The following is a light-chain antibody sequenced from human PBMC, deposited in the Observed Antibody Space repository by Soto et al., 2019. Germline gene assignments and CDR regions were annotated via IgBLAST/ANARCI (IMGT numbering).Light chain of an antibody. CDR1: QSVYSN. V-gene: IGKV3-15*01. CDR2: ESS. J-gene: IGKJ4*01. CDR3: QQYQSWPLT. Sequence: EIVMTQSPATLSLSPWERATLSCRASQSVYSNLAWYQQKPGQTPRLLIYESSTRATGIPARFSGGGSGTEFTLTISSLQSEDFADYFCQQYQSWPLTFGGGTKVEIK.